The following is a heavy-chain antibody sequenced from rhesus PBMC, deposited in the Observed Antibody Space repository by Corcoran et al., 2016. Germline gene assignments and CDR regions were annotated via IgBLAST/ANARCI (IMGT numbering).Heavy chain of an antibody. D-gene: IGHD6-25*01. CDR1: GYSISSNY. J-gene: IGHJ1*01. CDR3: ARVSGSWNDEYFEF. CDR2: IYGSSGST. V-gene: IGHV4-147*01. Sequence: QVQLQESGPGLVKPSETLSLTCAVSGYSISSNYWSWIRQPPGKGLEWIGYIYGSSGSTYYNPSLKGRVTISTDTSKNQFSLKLSSVTAADTAVYYCARVSGSWNDEYFEFWGQGALVTVSS.